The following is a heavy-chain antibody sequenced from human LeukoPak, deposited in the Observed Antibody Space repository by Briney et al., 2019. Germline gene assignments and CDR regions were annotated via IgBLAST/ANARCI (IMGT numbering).Heavy chain of an antibody. CDR3: ARDFSGSYLGWFDP. Sequence: PSETLSLTCTVSGYSISSGYYWGWIRQPPGKGLEWIGSIYHSGSTYYNPSLKSRLTISVDTSKNQFPLKLSSVTAADTAVYYCARDFSGSYLGWFDPWGQGTLVTVSS. D-gene: IGHD1-26*01. J-gene: IGHJ5*02. CDR1: GYSISSGYY. V-gene: IGHV4-38-2*02. CDR2: IYHSGST.